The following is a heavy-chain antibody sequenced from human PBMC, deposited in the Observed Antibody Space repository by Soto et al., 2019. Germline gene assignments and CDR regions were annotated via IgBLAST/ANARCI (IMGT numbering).Heavy chain of an antibody. J-gene: IGHJ4*02. Sequence: ASVKVSCKASGYTFTSYYMHWVRQAPGQGLEWMGIINPSGGSTSYAQKFQGRVTMTRDTSTSTVYMGLSSLRSEDTAVYYCARGRYYDSSGSPPLGYWGQGTLVTVSS. CDR1: GYTFTSYY. D-gene: IGHD3-22*01. CDR3: ARGRYYDSSGSPPLGY. V-gene: IGHV1-46*01. CDR2: INPSGGST.